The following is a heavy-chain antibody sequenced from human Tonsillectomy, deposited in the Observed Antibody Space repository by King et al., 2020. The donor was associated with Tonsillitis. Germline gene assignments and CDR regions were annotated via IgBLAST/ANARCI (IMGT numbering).Heavy chain of an antibody. Sequence: VQLVESGGGLVQPGGSLRLSCAASGFTFSSYALSWVRQAPGKGLEWVSGISGSGGGTYYADSVKGRFTISRDTSKNTLDLQMNSLRADDTAVYYCAKSLRGGITVAGTIDYWGQGTLVTVSS. D-gene: IGHD6-19*01. J-gene: IGHJ4*02. V-gene: IGHV3-23*04. CDR1: GFTFSSYA. CDR2: ISGSGGGT. CDR3: AKSLRGGITVAGTIDY.